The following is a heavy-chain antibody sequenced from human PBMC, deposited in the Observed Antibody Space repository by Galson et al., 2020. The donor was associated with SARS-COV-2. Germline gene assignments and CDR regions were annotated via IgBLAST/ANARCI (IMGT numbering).Heavy chain of an antibody. CDR3: SREGWQGGY. D-gene: IGHD6-19*01. V-gene: IGHV3-7*01. CDR2: IKGDGSET. CDR1: GFTFNDFW. Sequence: GGSLRLSCEVSGFTFNDFWMSWFRQAPGKGLEWVANIKGDGSETNYADFVKGRVSISRDNAANSLYLQMNSLRVEDSAVYYCSREGWQGGYWGQGTRVTVCS. J-gene: IGHJ4*02.